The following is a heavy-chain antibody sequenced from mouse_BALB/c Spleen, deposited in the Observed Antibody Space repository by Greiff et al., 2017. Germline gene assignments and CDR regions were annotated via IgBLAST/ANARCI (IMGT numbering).Heavy chain of an antibody. CDR3: TRPNWEYYFDY. Sequence: VQLQQSGTVLARPGASVKMSCKASGYTFTSYWMHWVKQRPGQGLEWIGAIYPGNSDTSYNQKFKGKAKLTAVTSTSTAYMELSSLTNEDSAVYYSTRPNWEYYFDYWGQGTTLTVSS. V-gene: IGHV1-5*01. CDR2: IYPGNSDT. CDR1: GYTFTSYW. D-gene: IGHD4-1*01. J-gene: IGHJ2*01.